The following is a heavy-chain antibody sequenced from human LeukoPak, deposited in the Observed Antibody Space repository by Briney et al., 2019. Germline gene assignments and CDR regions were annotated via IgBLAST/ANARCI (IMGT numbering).Heavy chain of an antibody. CDR2: IYTSGST. CDR1: GGSISSYY. Sequence: SETLSLTCTVSGGSISSYYWSWVRQPAGKGLEWIGRIYTSGSTNYNPSLKSRVTMSVDTSKNQFSLKLNSVTAADTAVYYCATPYSGGYHGLDIWGQGTMVTVSS. CDR3: ATPYSGGYHGLDI. V-gene: IGHV4-4*07. D-gene: IGHD1-26*01. J-gene: IGHJ3*02.